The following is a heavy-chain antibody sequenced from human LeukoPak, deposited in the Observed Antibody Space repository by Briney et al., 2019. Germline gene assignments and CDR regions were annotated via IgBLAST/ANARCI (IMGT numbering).Heavy chain of an antibody. CDR2: IRHDGSEK. J-gene: IGHJ4*02. CDR3: ARGVRGVIIDY. D-gene: IGHD3-10*02. Sequence: GGSLRLSCAASGFTFSSYWMSWVRQAPGKGLEWVANIRHDGSEKHYVDSVKGRFTISRDNAKNSLYLQMNSLRAEDTAVYYCARGVRGVIIDYWGQGTLVTVSS. V-gene: IGHV3-7*01. CDR1: GFTFSSYW.